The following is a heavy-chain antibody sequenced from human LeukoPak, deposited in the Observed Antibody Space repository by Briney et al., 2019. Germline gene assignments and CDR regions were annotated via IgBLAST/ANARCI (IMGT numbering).Heavy chain of an antibody. CDR1: GFTVSSNY. V-gene: IGHV3-30*03. CDR2: ISHDGSNK. J-gene: IGHJ4*02. Sequence: GGSLRLSCAASGFTVSSNYMSWVRQAPGKGLEWVAIISHDGSNKYYADSVKGRFTISRDISKNTLYLQMNSLRAEDTAVYLCARDFGGLRWNYYFDYWGQGTLVTVSS. CDR3: ARDFGGLRWNYYFDY. D-gene: IGHD4-23*01.